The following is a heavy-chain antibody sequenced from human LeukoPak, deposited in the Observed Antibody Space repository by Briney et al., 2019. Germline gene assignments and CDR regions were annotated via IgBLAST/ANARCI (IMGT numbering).Heavy chain of an antibody. J-gene: IGHJ6*03. CDR3: ARVLQGNYYYMDV. CDR1: GFTFSSYS. Sequence: PGGSLRLSCAASGFTFSSYSMNWVRQAPGKGLEWVSSISSSSTYIYYADSVKGRFTISRDNAKNSLYLQMNSLRAEDTAVYYCARVLQGNYYYMDVWGKGTTVTVSS. V-gene: IGHV3-21*01. D-gene: IGHD3-10*01. CDR2: ISSSSTYI.